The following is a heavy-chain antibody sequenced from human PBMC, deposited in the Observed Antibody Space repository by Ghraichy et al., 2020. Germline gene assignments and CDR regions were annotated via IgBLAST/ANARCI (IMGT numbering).Heavy chain of an antibody. CDR3: VNMMGATGTHC. J-gene: IGHJ4*02. CDR1: GFTFSTYW. CDR2: IDSGGSTT. D-gene: IGHD1-26*01. V-gene: IGHV3-74*01. Sequence: GESLNISCAASGFTFSTYWMHWVRQAPGEGLVWVSLIDSGGSTTIYADSVKGRFTISRDNAKNTLYLQMNNLRVEDTAVYFCVNMMGATGTHCWGQGTLVTVSS.